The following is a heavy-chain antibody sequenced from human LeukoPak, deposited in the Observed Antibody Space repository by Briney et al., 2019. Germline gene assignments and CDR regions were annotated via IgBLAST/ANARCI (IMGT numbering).Heavy chain of an antibody. CDR3: ARGQYSGSCFDN. V-gene: IGHV4-31*03. Sequence: SQTLSLTCTVSGGSISSGGDYWSWIRQHPGKGLEWIGNIFYSGITFYIPSLKSRVTILVDTSKNQFSLKVSSVTAADTAVYYCARGQYSGSCFDNWGQGSLVTVSS. CDR2: IFYSGIT. CDR1: GGSISSGGDY. J-gene: IGHJ4*02. D-gene: IGHD1-26*01.